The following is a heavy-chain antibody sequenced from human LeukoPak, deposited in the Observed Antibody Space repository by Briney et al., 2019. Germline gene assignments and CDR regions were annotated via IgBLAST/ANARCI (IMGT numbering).Heavy chain of an antibody. V-gene: IGHV3-7*01. CDR3: ARDRRSYDYGDYYFDY. J-gene: IGHJ4*02. D-gene: IGHD4-17*01. Sequence: GGSLRLSCAASGFTFSSYWMNWVRQAPGKGLEWVANIKQDGSEKYYVDSVKGRFTSSRDNAKNSLYLQMNSLRAEDTAVYYCARDRRSYDYGDYYFDYWGQGTLVTVSS. CDR1: GFTFSSYW. CDR2: IKQDGSEK.